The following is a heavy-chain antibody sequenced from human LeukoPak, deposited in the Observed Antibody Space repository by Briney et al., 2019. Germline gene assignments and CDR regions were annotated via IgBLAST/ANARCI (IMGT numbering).Heavy chain of an antibody. D-gene: IGHD3-22*01. CDR2: ISGSGGST. V-gene: IGHV3-23*01. CDR3: AKPGSSGYYDYFDY. Sequence: GGSLRLSCAASGFTFSSYAMSWVRQAPGKGLEWVSAISGSGGSTYYADSVKGRFTISRDNYKNTLYLSMNSLRAEDTAVYYCAKPGSSGYYDYFDYWGQGTLVTVSS. J-gene: IGHJ4*02. CDR1: GFTFSSYA.